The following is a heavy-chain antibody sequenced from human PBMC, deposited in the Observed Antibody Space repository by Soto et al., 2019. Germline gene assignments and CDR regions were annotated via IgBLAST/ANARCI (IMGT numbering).Heavy chain of an antibody. CDR3: ARHVYDFWSGYLPNFDY. V-gene: IGHV4-39*01. CDR2: IYYSGST. Sequence: SETLSLTCTVSGGSISSGDYYWSWIRQPPGKGLEWIGSIYYSGSTYYNPSLKSRVTISVDTSKNQFSLKLSSVTAADTAVYYCARHVYDFWSGYLPNFDYWGQGTLVTVSS. J-gene: IGHJ4*02. CDR1: GGSISSGDYY. D-gene: IGHD3-3*01.